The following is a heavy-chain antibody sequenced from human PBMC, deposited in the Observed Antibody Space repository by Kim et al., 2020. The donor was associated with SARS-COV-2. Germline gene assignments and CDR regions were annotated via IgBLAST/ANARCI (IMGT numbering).Heavy chain of an antibody. CDR3: ARGGTNIKGAFDI. J-gene: IGHJ3*02. D-gene: IGHD2-8*01. V-gene: IGHV7-4-1*02. Sequence: YAQDFTGRFVLSLDTSVSTAYLEISSLKAEDTAMYYCARGGTNIKGAFDIWGQGTMVTVSS.